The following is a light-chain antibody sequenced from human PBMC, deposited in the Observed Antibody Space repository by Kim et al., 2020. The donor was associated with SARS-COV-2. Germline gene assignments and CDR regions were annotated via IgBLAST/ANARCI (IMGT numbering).Light chain of an antibody. V-gene: IGKV1-5*03. CDR3: QQYKSYPWT. Sequence: ASIGDRCTSTCRASRNIATWVAWYQQKPGEAPRLLIYKASNLKSGVPSRFSGSGSGTEFTLTTDSLQADDLATYYCQQYKSYPWTFGQGTKVEI. J-gene: IGKJ1*01. CDR1: RNIATW. CDR2: KAS.